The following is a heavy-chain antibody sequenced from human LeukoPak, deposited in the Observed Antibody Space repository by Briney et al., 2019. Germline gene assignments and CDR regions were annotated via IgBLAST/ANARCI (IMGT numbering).Heavy chain of an antibody. J-gene: IGHJ4*02. CDR2: INPNSGGT. CDR1: GYTFTGYY. V-gene: IGHV1-2*02. CDR3: ARDAWIQSRGINFGY. Sequence: PGASVKVSCKASGYTFTGYYMHWVRQAPGQGLEWMGWINPNSGGTNYAQKFQGRVTMTRDTSISTAYMELSRLRSDDTAVYYCARDAWIQSRGINFGYWGQGTLVTVSS. D-gene: IGHD5-18*01.